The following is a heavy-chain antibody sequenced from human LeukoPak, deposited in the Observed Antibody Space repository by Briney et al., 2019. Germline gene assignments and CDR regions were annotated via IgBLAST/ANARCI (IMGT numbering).Heavy chain of an antibody. J-gene: IGHJ5*02. CDR2: ISAYNTNT. CDR3: GRVSRGGFDP. Sequence: GASVKVSSKASGYTFTSYGISWVRHAPGDGVEWMGWISAYNTNTNYAQKLQGRVTMTTDTSTSTAYMDRRSVRADDTAFYYCGRVSRGGFDPWGQGTLVTVSS. D-gene: IGHD3-16*02. CDR1: GYTFTSYG. V-gene: IGHV1-18*01.